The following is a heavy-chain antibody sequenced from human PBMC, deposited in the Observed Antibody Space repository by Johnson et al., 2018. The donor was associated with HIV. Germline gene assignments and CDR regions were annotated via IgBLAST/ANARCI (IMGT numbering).Heavy chain of an antibody. J-gene: IGHJ3*02. CDR1: GFTFSSYW. CDR2: LNSDGSNT. CDR3: ARGGYCRGGSCYPYDAFDI. D-gene: IGHD2-15*01. V-gene: IGHV3-74*01. Sequence: VQLVESGGGLVQPGGSLRLSCAASGFTFSSYWMHWVRQAPGKGLVWVSRLNSDGSNTTYTDSVKGRFTLSRAHAKNTLYLQMNSLRAEDTAVYYCARGGYCRGGSCYPYDAFDIWVQVSMVNVSS.